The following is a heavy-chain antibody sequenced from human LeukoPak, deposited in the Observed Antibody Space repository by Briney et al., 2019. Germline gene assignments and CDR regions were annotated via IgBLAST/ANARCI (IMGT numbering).Heavy chain of an antibody. V-gene: IGHV3-7*01. CDR1: GFTFSSYW. Sequence: GGSLRLSCAASGFTFSSYWMSWVRQAPGKGLEWVANINQDGSEKYYVDSVKGRFTISRDNAKNSLCLQMNSLRAEDTAVYYCARGGNYYYYYGMDVWGQGTTVTVSS. J-gene: IGHJ6*02. CDR2: INQDGSEK. D-gene: IGHD1-26*01. CDR3: ARGGNYYYYYGMDV.